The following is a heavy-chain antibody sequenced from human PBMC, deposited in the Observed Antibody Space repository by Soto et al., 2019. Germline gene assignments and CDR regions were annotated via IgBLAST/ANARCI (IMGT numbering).Heavy chain of an antibody. J-gene: IGHJ4*02. D-gene: IGHD1-26*01. CDR1: GGSFTSYA. Sequence: QVQLVQSGAEVKKPGSSVKISCKASGGSFTSYAINWVRQAPGQGLEWMGGIIPAFDATNSVQKFEGRVTRTADKSAGTAYMELTNLTSEDTALYYCARAGSPGTWHHLMYWGQGTLVTVSS. CDR2: IIPAFDAT. V-gene: IGHV1-69*06. CDR3: ARAGSPGTWHHLMY.